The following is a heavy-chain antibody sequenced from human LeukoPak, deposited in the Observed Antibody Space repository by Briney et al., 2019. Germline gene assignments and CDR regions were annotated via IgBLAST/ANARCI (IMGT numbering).Heavy chain of an antibody. Sequence: PSETLSLTCTVAGGSISSGSYYWSWIRQPAGKGLEWIGLIYPSGSTNYNPSLKSRVTISVDTSKNQFSLKLSSVTAADTAVYYCARLWAAAEMRDYYYYMDVWGKGTTVTVSS. V-gene: IGHV4-61*02. CDR2: IYPSGST. CDR3: ARLWAAAEMRDYYYYMDV. CDR1: GGSISSGSYY. J-gene: IGHJ6*03. D-gene: IGHD6-13*01.